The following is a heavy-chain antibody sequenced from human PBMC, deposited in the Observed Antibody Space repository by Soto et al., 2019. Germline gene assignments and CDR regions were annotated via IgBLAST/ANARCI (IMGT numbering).Heavy chain of an antibody. CDR1: GFTFGYYA. J-gene: IGHJ6*02. D-gene: IGHD6-13*01. Sequence: GGSLILSCTAAGFTFGYYAISWFRPAPGKGLEWVGFIRSKAYGGTTEYAASVKGRFTISRDDSKSIAYLQMNSLKTEDTAVYYCTRDRLTPNGYSSSWYRGYYYYGMDVWGQGTTVTVS. V-gene: IGHV3-49*03. CDR2: IRSKAYGGTT. CDR3: TRDRLTPNGYSSSWYRGYYYYGMDV.